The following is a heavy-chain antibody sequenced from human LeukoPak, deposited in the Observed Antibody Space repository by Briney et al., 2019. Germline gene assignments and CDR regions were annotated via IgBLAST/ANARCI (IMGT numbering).Heavy chain of an antibody. J-gene: IGHJ6*02. CDR3: ARDGYYDILTGYDHYSYHGMDV. Sequence: GASVKVSCKASGHTFTSYGISWVRQAPGQGLEWMGWISAYNSNTNYTQNFQGRVTMTTDTSTSTAYMELRSLRSDDTAVYYCARDGYYDILTGYDHYSYHGMDVWGQGTTVTVSS. CDR2: ISAYNSNT. D-gene: IGHD3-9*01. CDR1: GHTFTSYG. V-gene: IGHV1-18*01.